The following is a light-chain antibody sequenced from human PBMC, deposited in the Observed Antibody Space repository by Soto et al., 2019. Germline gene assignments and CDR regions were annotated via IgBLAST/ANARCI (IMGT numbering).Light chain of an antibody. CDR2: EVS. CDR1: SSDVGGYNS. J-gene: IGLJ1*01. V-gene: IGLV2-14*01. CDR3: SSYTTTNTYV. Sequence: QSALTQPASVSGSPGQSITISCTGTSSDVGGYNSVSWYQQHPGKAPKLMIYEVSNRPSGLSNRFSGSKSGNTASMTISGLQAEDEADYYCSSYTTTNTYVCGTGTKLTVL.